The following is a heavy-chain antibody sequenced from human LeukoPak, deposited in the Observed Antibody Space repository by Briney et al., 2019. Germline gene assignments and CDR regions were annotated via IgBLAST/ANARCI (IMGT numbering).Heavy chain of an antibody. CDR2: INHSGST. V-gene: IGHV4-34*01. D-gene: IGHD6-13*01. Sequence: LKPSETLSLTCALYGGSFSAYYWSRICQPPGKGLEEIGEINHSGSTNYNPSLKSRVTISVDTSKTQFSLKLSSVTAADTAVYYCARVAPSSSWDFDYWGQGTLVTVSS. CDR1: GGSFSAYY. CDR3: ARVAPSSSWDFDY. J-gene: IGHJ4*02.